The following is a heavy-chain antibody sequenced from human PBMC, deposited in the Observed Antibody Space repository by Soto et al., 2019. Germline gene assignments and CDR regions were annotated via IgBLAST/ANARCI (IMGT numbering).Heavy chain of an antibody. CDR1: GYTFTSYG. V-gene: IGHV1-18*01. D-gene: IGHD5-12*01. CDR2: ISAYNGNT. J-gene: IGHJ6*03. Sequence: QVQLVQSGAEVKKPGASVKVSCKASGYTFTSYGISWVRQAPGQGLEWMGWISAYNGNTNYAQQLQGTVTMTTDTSTRPTYMELRSLRSDDTAVYYCARGGGYSGYYYYYYYMDVWGKGTTVTVSS. CDR3: ARGGGYSGYYYYYYYMDV.